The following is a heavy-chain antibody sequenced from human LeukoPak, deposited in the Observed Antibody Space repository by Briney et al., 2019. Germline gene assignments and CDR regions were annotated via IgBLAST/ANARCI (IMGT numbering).Heavy chain of an antibody. V-gene: IGHV2-5*01. CDR3: AHTIKRYSSSPKYFDY. Sequence: SGPTLVNPTQTLTLTCTFSGFSLSTSGVGVGWIRQPPGKALEWLALIYWNDDKRYSPSLKSRLTITKDTSKNQVVLTMTNMDPVDTATYYCAHTIKRYSSSPKYFDYWGQGTLVTVSS. CDR2: IYWNDDK. CDR1: GFSLSTSGVG. D-gene: IGHD6-13*01. J-gene: IGHJ4*02.